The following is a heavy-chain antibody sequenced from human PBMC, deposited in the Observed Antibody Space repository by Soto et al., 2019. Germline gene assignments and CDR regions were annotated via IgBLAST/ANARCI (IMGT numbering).Heavy chain of an antibody. CDR1: GGSISSYY. CDR2: IYYSGST. D-gene: IGHD1-1*01. CDR3: ASSTTGGTGFDY. V-gene: IGHV4-59*01. Sequence: PSETLSLTCTVSGGSISSYYWSWIRQPPGKGLEWIGYIYYSGSTNYNPSLKSRVTISKDTSENQFSLKVISVTAADTAVYYCASSTTGGTGFDYWGQGTLVTVSS. J-gene: IGHJ4*02.